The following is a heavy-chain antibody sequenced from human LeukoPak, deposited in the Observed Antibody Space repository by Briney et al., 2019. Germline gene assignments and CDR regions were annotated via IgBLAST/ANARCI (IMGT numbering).Heavy chain of an antibody. J-gene: IGHJ4*02. CDR2: ISYDGSNK. V-gene: IGHV3-30-3*01. CDR3: ARDSY. Sequence: GGSLRLSCAASGFTFSSYAMRWVRQAPGKGLEWVAVISYDGSNKYYADSVKGRFTISRDNSKNTLYLQMNSLRAEDTAVYYCARDSYWGQGTLVTVSS. CDR1: GFTFSSYA.